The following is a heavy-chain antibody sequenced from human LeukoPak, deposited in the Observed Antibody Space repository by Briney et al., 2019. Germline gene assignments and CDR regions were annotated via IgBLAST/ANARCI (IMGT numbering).Heavy chain of an antibody. CDR1: GFTFSDYY. CDR2: ISSSGSTI. CDR3: ARPRNPGYCSGGSCYSYY. Sequence: GGSLRLSCAASGFTFSDYYMSWIRRAPGKGLEWVSYISSSGSTIYYADSVKGRFTISRDNAKNSLYLQMNSLRAEDTAVYYCARPRNPGYCSGGSCYSYYWGQGTLVTVSS. J-gene: IGHJ4*02. D-gene: IGHD2-15*01. V-gene: IGHV3-11*01.